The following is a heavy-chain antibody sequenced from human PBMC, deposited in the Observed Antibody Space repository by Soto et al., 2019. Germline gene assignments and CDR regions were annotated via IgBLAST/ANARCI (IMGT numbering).Heavy chain of an antibody. Sequence: QVRLQESGPGLVKPSETLSLTCNVSYVSVTNFFWSWIRQPPGKGLEWIGFISYSGRTDSNPSLRSRVSISLYTSKNEFSLKFRSVTAPDTAVYYCARHYGDNDSGLDHWGQGTLVTVSS. V-gene: IGHV4-59*08. D-gene: IGHD4-17*01. J-gene: IGHJ4*02. CDR3: ARHYGDNDSGLDH. CDR2: ISYSGRT. CDR1: YVSVTNFF.